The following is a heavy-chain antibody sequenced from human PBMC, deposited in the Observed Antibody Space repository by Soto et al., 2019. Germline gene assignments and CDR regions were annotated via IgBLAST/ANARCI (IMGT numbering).Heavy chain of an antibody. CDR3: ARERAAPLPSYYYYYGMDV. V-gene: IGHV1-3*01. D-gene: IGHD6-6*01. Sequence: ASVKVSCKASGYTFTSYAMHWVRQAPGQRLEWMGWINAGNGNTKYSQKFQGRVTITRDTSASTAYMELSSLRSEDTAVYYCARERAAPLPSYYYYYGMDVWGQGTTVTVSS. J-gene: IGHJ6*02. CDR1: GYTFTSYA. CDR2: INAGNGNT.